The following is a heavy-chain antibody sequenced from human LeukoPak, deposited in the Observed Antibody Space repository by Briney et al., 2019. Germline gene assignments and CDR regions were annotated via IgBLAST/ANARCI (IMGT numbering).Heavy chain of an antibody. Sequence: SETLSLTCAVYGGSFSGYYWSWIRQPPGKGLEWIGEISHSGSTNYNPSLKSRVTISVDTSKNQFSLKLSSVTAADTAVYYCARGPYSGDPNDYWGQGTLVTVSS. D-gene: IGHD6-19*01. CDR2: ISHSGST. CDR1: GGSFSGYY. CDR3: ARGPYSGDPNDY. J-gene: IGHJ4*02. V-gene: IGHV4-34*01.